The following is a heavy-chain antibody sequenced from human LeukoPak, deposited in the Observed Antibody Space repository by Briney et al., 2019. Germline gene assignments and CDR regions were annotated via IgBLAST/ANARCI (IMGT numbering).Heavy chain of an antibody. CDR3: AGTTPGSYSDY. D-gene: IGHD1-26*01. Sequence: GGSLRLSCAPSGFTFSDYYMSWIRQAPGKGLEWVSYISSSGSTIYYADSVKGRFTISRDNAKNSLYLQMNSLRAEDTAVYYCAGTTPGSYSDYWGQGTLVTVSS. J-gene: IGHJ4*02. CDR2: ISSSGSTI. CDR1: GFTFSDYY. V-gene: IGHV3-11*04.